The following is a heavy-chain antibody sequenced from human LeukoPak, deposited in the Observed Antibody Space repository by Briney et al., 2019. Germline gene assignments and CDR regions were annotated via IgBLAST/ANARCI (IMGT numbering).Heavy chain of an antibody. Sequence: SGGSLRLSCAASGFTFSSYAMSWVRQAPGKGLEWLSSISGSGGSTYYADSVKGRFTISTDNSKNTLYQQMNSLRAEDTAVYYCAKSVGSWDYGYFDYWGQGTLVTVSS. CDR3: AKSVGSWDYGYFDY. J-gene: IGHJ4*02. CDR2: ISGSGGST. CDR1: GFTFSSYA. V-gene: IGHV3-23*01. D-gene: IGHD4/OR15-4a*01.